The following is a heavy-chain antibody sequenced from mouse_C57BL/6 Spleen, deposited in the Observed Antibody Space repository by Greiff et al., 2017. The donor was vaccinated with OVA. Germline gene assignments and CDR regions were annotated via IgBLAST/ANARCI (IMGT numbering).Heavy chain of an antibody. J-gene: IGHJ2*01. V-gene: IGHV5-9-1*02. CDR3: TREGYDYDDFDY. CDR2: ISSGGDYI. D-gene: IGHD2-4*01. CDR1: GFTFSSYA. Sequence: EVQLVESGEGLVKPGGSLKLSCAASGFTFSSYAMSWVRQTPEKRLEWVAYISSGGDYIYYADTVKGRFTLSRDNARNTLYLQMSSLKSEDTARYYCTREGYDYDDFDYWGQGTTLTVAS.